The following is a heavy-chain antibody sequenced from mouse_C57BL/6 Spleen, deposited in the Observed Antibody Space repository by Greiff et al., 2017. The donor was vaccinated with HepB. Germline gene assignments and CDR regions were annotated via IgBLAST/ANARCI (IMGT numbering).Heavy chain of an antibody. Sequence: QVQLQESGAELVRPGASVKVSCKASGYAFTNYLIEWVKQRPGQGLEWIGVINPGSGGTNYNEKFKGKATLTADKSSSTAYMQLSSLTSEDSAVYFCARDYGNYGAMDYWGQGTSVTVSS. CDR2: INPGSGGT. V-gene: IGHV1-54*01. J-gene: IGHJ4*01. D-gene: IGHD2-1*01. CDR1: GYAFTNYL. CDR3: ARDYGNYGAMDY.